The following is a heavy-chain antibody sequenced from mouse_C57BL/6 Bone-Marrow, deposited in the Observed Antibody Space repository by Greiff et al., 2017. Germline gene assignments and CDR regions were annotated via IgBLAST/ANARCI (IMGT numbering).Heavy chain of an antibody. CDR2: IDPETGGT. CDR1: GYTFTDSE. CDR3: TRFGDYVDY. V-gene: IGHV1-15*01. Sequence: QVHVKQSGPELVRPGASVTLSCQASGYTFTDSEMHWVKQTPVHGLEWIGAIDPETGGTAYNQKFKGKAILTEDKSSSTAYMELLSLTSEDSDVYYRTRFGDYVDYWGQGTTLTVSS. J-gene: IGHJ2*01.